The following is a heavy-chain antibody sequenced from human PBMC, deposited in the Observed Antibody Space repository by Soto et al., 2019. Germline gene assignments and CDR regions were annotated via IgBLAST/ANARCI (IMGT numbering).Heavy chain of an antibody. CDR2: IWYDGSNK. D-gene: IGHD4-17*01. V-gene: IGHV3-33*01. Sequence: QVHLVEFGGGVVQPGRSLRLSCVASGFTFNGYGMQWVRQAPGKGLEWVAVIWYDGSNKYYADSVKGRFSISRDNSKKTWDRERNRRRGEETAGQCCARDSAPDYSAYGISYDYDYGRDGWG. CDR1: GFTFNGYG. J-gene: IGHJ6*01. CDR3: ARDSAPDYSAYGISYDYDYGRDG.